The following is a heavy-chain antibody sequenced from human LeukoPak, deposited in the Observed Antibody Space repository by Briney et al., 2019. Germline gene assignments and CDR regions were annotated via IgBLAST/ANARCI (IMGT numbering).Heavy chain of an antibody. CDR3: ARDRGAVAGTYYYGMDV. V-gene: IGHV3-48*01. CDR1: GFTFSSYS. J-gene: IGHJ6*02. D-gene: IGHD6-19*01. Sequence: PGGSLRLSCAASGFTFSSYSMNWVRQAPGKGLEWVSYISSSSSTIYYADSVKGRFTISRDNAKDSLYLQMNSLRAEDTAVYYCARDRGAVAGTYYYGMDVWGQGTTVTVSS. CDR2: ISSSSSTI.